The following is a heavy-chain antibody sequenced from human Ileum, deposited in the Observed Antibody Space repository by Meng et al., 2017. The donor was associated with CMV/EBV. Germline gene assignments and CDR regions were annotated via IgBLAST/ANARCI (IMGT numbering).Heavy chain of an antibody. CDR1: GYDFITYG. V-gene: IGHV7-4-1*02. CDR2: IDNHTGNP. Sequence: QVQLVQSGSELKEPGASVKVSCKTSGYDFITYGINWVREAPGQRLEWMGWIDNHTGNPNFGQEFAGRFFFSFDHFVRTAYLQISRLRAEEPAVYYCKRGAWAHSSKFDFWGRGTLVTVSS. D-gene: IGHD3-16*01. CDR3: KRGAWAHSSKFDF. J-gene: IGHJ4*02.